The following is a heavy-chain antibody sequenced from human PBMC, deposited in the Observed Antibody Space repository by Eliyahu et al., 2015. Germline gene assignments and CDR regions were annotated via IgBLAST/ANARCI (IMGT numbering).Heavy chain of an antibody. J-gene: IGHJ4*02. CDR1: GGSFXDYY. CDR2: INHSGST. D-gene: IGHD2-15*01. CDR3: ARGRNRGYCSGNICYLLWY. V-gene: IGHV4-34*01. Sequence: QVQLQQWGAGLLKPSETLSLTCXAYGGSFXDYYWXWIRQPPAKGLEWIGEINHSGSTNYNPSLKSRVTISGDTSKNQFSLNLSSVTAADTAVYYCARGRNRGYCSGNICYLLWYWGQGTLVTVSA.